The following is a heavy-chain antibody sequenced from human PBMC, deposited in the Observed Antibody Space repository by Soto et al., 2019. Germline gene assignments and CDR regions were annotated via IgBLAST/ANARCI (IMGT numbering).Heavy chain of an antibody. CDR2: ISSSSKYI. V-gene: IGHV3-21*01. CDR1: GFTFSSYA. Sequence: PGGSLRLSCIGSGFTFSSYAMNWVRQAPGKGLEWVSSISSSSKYIYYTDSVKGRFTISRDNAKNSLYLQMNGLRAEDTALYYCARDPDAEYSGNYHTPRSLESWGQGTQVTVSS. D-gene: IGHD1-26*01. J-gene: IGHJ4*02. CDR3: ARDPDAEYSGNYHTPRSLES.